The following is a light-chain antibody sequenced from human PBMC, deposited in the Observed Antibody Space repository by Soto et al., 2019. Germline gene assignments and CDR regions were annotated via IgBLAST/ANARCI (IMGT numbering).Light chain of an antibody. CDR1: QSIRSW. Sequence: DIQMTQSPSILSASVGDRVTITCRASQSIRSWLAWYQQKPGKAPKLLIYDAYSLESVVPSRFSGRRSGIELTLTIVGLQPEDLATYYCQQYASDSPLTFCGRNKVEIK. J-gene: IGKJ4*01. CDR3: QQYASDSPLT. CDR2: DAY. V-gene: IGKV1-5*01.